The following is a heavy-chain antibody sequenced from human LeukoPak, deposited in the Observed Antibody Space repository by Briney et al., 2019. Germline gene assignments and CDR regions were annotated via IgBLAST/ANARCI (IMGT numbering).Heavy chain of an antibody. J-gene: IGHJ4*01. D-gene: IGHD4-23*01. Sequence: GGSLRLSCAASGFTFSSYAMSWVRQAPGKGLEWVSAISGSGGSTYYADSVKGRFTISRDNSKNTLYLQMNSLRAEDTAVHYLAKLMLDGGNVDYWGQGTPVTVSS. CDR1: GFTFSSYA. V-gene: IGHV3-23*01. CDR2: ISGSGGST. CDR3: AKLMLDGGNVDY.